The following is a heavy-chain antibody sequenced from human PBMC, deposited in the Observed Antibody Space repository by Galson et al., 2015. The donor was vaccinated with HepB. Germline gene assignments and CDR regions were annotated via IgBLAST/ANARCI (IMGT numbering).Heavy chain of an antibody. V-gene: IGHV3-30-3*01. J-gene: IGHJ4*02. D-gene: IGHD3-16*02. CDR3: ARKGGLGELS. CDR1: GFTFSSDA. Sequence: SLRLACAASGFTFSSDAMHWVRQAPGKGLEWVAVISYDGSNKYYAASGKGRFTIFRDNSKNTLDLQMNSLRAEDTAVYYCARKGGLGELSWGQGTLVTVSS. CDR2: ISYDGSNK.